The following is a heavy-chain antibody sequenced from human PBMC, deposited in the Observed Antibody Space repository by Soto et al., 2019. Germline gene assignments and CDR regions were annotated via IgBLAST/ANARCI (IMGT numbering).Heavy chain of an antibody. D-gene: IGHD6-13*01. CDR3: AKDSSVTAAGSGGWFDP. V-gene: IGHV3-30*18. CDR1: GFDFNTYG. Sequence: QVQLVQSVGGVVQPGRSLRLSCAASGFDFNTYGLHWVRQAPGKGLEWVAGISFDGGNQYYADSVKGRFTISRDKSNNTLYLQMNSLGAEDTATYYCAKDSSVTAAGSGGWFDPWGQGTLVIVSS. J-gene: IGHJ5*02. CDR2: ISFDGGNQ.